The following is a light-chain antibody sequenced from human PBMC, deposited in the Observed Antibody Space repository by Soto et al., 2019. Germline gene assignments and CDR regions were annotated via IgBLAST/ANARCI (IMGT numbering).Light chain of an antibody. CDR3: QKYYSAPET. V-gene: IGKV1-27*01. CDR1: QGISSY. CDR2: AAS. Sequence: DIQMTQSPSSLSASVGDRVTITCRASQGISSYLAWYQQKPGKVPKVLIYAASTLHSGVPSRFSGSGSGTEFTLTIINVQPEDVATYYCQKYYSAPETFGQGTKVEIK. J-gene: IGKJ1*01.